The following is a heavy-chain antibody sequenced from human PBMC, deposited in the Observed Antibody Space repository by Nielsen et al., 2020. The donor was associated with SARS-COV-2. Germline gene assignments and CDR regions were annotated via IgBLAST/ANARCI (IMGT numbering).Heavy chain of an antibody. CDR3: ARERVGGITIFGVVTRYGMDV. CDR2: IYYSGST. J-gene: IGHJ6*02. D-gene: IGHD3-3*01. CDR1: TFGDYA. V-gene: IGHV4-30-4*08. Sequence: TFGDYAMSWFRQAPGKGLEWIGYIYYSGSTYYNPSLKSRLTISVDTSKNQFSLKLSSVTAADTALYYCARERVGGITIFGVVTRYGMDVWGQGTTVTVSS.